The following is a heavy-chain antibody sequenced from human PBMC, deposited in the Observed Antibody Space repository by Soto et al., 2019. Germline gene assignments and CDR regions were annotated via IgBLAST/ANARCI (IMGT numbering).Heavy chain of an antibody. CDR2: IRSKAYGGTT. D-gene: IGHD3-3*01. J-gene: IGHJ6*02. CDR3: SSGFLEWLLYRNYYYYGMDV. CDR1: GFTFGDYA. V-gene: IGHV3-49*03. Sequence: GGSLRLSCTASGFTFGDYAISWFRQAPGKGLEWVGFIRSKAYGGTTEYAASVKGRFTISRDDSKSIAYLQMNSLKTEDTAVYYCSSGFLEWLLYRNYYYYGMDVWGQGTTVTVSS.